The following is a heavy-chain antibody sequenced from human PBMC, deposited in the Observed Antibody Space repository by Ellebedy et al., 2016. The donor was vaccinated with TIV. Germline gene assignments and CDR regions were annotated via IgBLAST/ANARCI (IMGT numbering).Heavy chain of an antibody. CDR3: TRHRRPGSYFGY. CDR2: IYPGDSDT. D-gene: IGHD3-10*01. CDR1: GYSFTSYW. Sequence: GESLKISCKGSGYSFTSYWNGWVRQMPGKGLEWMGIIYPGDSDTRYSPSFHGQVITSAEKSISTAYLQWSSLKASDTTMYYCTRHRRPGSYFGYWGQGTLVTVSS. V-gene: IGHV5-51*01. J-gene: IGHJ4*02.